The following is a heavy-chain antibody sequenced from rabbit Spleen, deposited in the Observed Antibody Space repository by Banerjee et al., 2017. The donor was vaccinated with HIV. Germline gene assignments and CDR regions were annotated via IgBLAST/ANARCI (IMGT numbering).Heavy chain of an antibody. CDR3: ARDSAGREDFNL. J-gene: IGHJ4*01. D-gene: IGHD4-2*01. Sequence: QEQLVESGGGLVQPEGSLTLTCKASGLDFSSSYWICWVRQAPGKGPEWIACIDVVKSGASYYASWAKGRFTISKTSSTTVTLQMTSLTAADTATYFCARDSAGREDFNLWGPGTLVTVS. V-gene: IGHV1S45*01. CDR2: IDVVKSGAS. CDR1: GLDFSSSYW.